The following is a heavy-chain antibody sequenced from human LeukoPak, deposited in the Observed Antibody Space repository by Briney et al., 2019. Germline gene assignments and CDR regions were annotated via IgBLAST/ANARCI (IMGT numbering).Heavy chain of an antibody. CDR1: GFTFSSYA. Sequence: PGGSLRLSCAASGFTFSSYAMSWVRQAPGKGLEWVSAISGSGGSTYYADSVKGRFTISRDNSKNTLYLQMNSLRAEDTAVYYCARPSPYYYDSSGAFDIWGQGTMVTVSS. CDR2: ISGSGGST. V-gene: IGHV3-23*01. D-gene: IGHD3-22*01. CDR3: ARPSPYYYDSSGAFDI. J-gene: IGHJ3*02.